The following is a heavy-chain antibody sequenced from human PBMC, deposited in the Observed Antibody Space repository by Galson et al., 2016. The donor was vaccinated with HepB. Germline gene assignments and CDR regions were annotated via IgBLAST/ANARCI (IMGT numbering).Heavy chain of an antibody. D-gene: IGHD4-23*01. J-gene: IGHJ4*02. CDR3: ARESGNFDAGYIYLDY. V-gene: IGHV3-20*04. CDR2: IKCNGGSP. CDR1: GFTFHGHG. Sequence: SLRLSCAASGFTFHGHGMDWVRQAPGKGLEWVCSIKCNGGSPAYADSVKGRFTISRDNAKNSLYLQMNSLRAEDTALYFCARESGNFDAGYIYLDYWGQGTLVTASS.